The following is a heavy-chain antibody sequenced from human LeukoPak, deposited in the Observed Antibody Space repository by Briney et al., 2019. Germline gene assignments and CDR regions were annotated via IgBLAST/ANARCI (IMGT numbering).Heavy chain of an antibody. CDR1: GGTSTSYA. CDR2: IIPIFGTA. CDR3: ARGPYDSSGYYYSFDH. V-gene: IGHV1-69*05. D-gene: IGHD3-22*01. J-gene: IGHJ4*02. Sequence: SVKVSCKASGGTSTSYAIGWVRQAPGQGLEWMGGIIPIFGTANYAQKFKGRVMITTDESTSTAYMELSSLRSEDTAVYYCARGPYDSSGYYYSFDHWGQGTLVTVSS.